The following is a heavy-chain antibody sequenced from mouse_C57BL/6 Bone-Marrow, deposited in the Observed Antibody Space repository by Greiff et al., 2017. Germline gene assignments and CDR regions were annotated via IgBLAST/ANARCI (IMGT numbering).Heavy chain of an antibody. CDR3: TRADYSNYVNAMDY. J-gene: IGHJ4*01. Sequence: EVQLVESGAGLVKPGGSLKLSCAASGFTFSSYAMSWVRQTPEMRLEWVAYISSGGDYIYYADTVKGRFTISRDNARNTLYLQMSSLKSEDTAMYYCTRADYSNYVNAMDYWGQGTSVTVSS. V-gene: IGHV5-9-1*02. CDR2: ISSGGDYI. D-gene: IGHD2-5*01. CDR1: GFTFSSYA.